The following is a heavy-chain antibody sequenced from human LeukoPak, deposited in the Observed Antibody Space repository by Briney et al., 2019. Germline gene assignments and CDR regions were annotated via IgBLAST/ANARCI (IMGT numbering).Heavy chain of an antibody. CDR3: AKGPYYDFWSGYQNWFDP. Sequence: GGSLRLSCAASGFTFSSYGMHWVRQAPGKGLEWVAVISYHGSNKYYADSVKGRFTISRDNSKNTLYLQMNSLRAEDTAVYYCAKGPYYDFWSGYQNWFDPWGQGTLVTVSS. CDR2: ISYHGSNK. D-gene: IGHD3-3*01. CDR1: GFTFSSYG. V-gene: IGHV3-30*18. J-gene: IGHJ5*02.